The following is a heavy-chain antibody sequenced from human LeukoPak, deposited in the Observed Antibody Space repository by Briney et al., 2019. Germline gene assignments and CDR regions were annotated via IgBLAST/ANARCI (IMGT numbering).Heavy chain of an antibody. CDR1: VGSISSSSYY. CDR3: AITPTSCGGDCGWVFDY. J-gene: IGHJ4*02. CDR2: IYYSGST. Sequence: SETLSLTCTGSVGSISSSSYYWGWIRQPPGKGLEWIGSIYYSGSTYYNPSLNSRVTISVGTSKNQFSLRLTSVTAADTAVYYCAITPTSCGGDCGWVFDYWGQGTLVTVSS. D-gene: IGHD2-21*02. V-gene: IGHV4-39*01.